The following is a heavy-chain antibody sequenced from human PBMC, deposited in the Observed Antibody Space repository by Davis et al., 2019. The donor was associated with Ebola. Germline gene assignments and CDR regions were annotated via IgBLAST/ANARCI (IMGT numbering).Heavy chain of an antibody. D-gene: IGHD2-8*01. CDR3: AKDFGMNLMVTTGFDY. J-gene: IGHJ4*02. V-gene: IGHV3-30-3*01. CDR1: GFTFSSYA. CDR2: ISYDGSNK. Sequence: GESLKISCAASGFTFSSYAMHWVRQAPGKGLEWVAVISYDGSNKYYADSVKGRFTISRDNSKNTLYLQMNSLRAEDTAVYYCAKDFGMNLMVTTGFDYWGQGTLVTVSS.